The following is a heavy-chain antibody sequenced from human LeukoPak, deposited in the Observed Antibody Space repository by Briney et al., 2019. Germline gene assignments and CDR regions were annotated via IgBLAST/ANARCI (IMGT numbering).Heavy chain of an antibody. Sequence: GGSLRLSCAASGFTVSSNYMSWVRQAPGKGLEWVSSISSSSSYIYYADSVKGRFTISRDNAKNSLYLQMNSLRAEDTAVYYCAREYSSGWFPSPYWGQGTLVTVSS. V-gene: IGHV3-21*01. CDR2: ISSSSSYI. CDR3: AREYSSGWFPSPY. CDR1: GFTVSSNY. J-gene: IGHJ4*02. D-gene: IGHD6-19*01.